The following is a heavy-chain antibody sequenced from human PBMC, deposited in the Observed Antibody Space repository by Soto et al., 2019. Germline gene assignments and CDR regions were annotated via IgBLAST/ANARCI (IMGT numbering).Heavy chain of an antibody. CDR1: GFTFSSYA. D-gene: IGHD1-26*01. CDR3: ARLGSGSDYDY. CDR2: ISGSGGST. J-gene: IGHJ4*02. Sequence: EVQLLESGGGLVQPGGSLRLSCPASGFTFSSYAMRWVRQAPGKGLEWVSAISGSGGSTYYADSVKGRFTISRDNSKNTLYLQRNSLRAEDTAVYYCARLGSGSDYDYWGQGTLVTVSS. V-gene: IGHV3-23*01.